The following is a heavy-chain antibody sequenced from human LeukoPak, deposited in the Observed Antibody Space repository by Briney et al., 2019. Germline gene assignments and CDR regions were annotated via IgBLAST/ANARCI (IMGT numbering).Heavy chain of an antibody. D-gene: IGHD1-26*01. Sequence: VASVKVSCKASGYTFTGYYMHWVRQAPGQGLEWMGWINPNSGGTNYAQKFQGRVTMTRDTSISTAYMELSRLRSVDTAVYYCARDGRLVGAPNCFDPWGQGTLVTVSS. CDR3: ARDGRLVGAPNCFDP. CDR1: GYTFTGYY. CDR2: INPNSGGT. J-gene: IGHJ5*02. V-gene: IGHV1-2*02.